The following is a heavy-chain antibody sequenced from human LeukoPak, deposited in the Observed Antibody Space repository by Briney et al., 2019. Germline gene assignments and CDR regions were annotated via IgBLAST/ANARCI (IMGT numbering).Heavy chain of an antibody. CDR2: ISGSAGMT. D-gene: IGHD3-3*01. Sequence: PGGSLRLSCAASGFTFSSFAMSWVRQAPGKGLEWVSAISGSAGMTFYADSVRGRFTISRDNTRNTLYLHMNNVRAEDTALYYCAKEHDYSNAAPEWGFDSWGQGTRVTVSS. CDR1: GFTFSSFA. V-gene: IGHV3-23*01. CDR3: AKEHDYSNAAPEWGFDS. J-gene: IGHJ4*02.